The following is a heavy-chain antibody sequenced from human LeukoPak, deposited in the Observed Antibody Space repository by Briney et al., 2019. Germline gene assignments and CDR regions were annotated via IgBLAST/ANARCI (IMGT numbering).Heavy chain of an antibody. Sequence: PGGSLRLSCAASGFTFRSYWMHWVRQDPGKGLVWVSHMNGDGSSTSYADSVKGRFTISRDNAKSTLYLQMNRLKAEDTAVYYCARSATDAFDIWGQGTMVTVSS. CDR2: MNGDGSST. CDR3: ARSATDAFDI. J-gene: IGHJ3*02. CDR1: GFTFRSYW. V-gene: IGHV3-74*01.